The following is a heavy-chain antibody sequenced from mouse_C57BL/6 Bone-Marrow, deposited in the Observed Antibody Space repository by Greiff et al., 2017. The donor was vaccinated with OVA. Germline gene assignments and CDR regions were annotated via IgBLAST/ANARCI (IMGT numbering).Heavy chain of an antibody. D-gene: IGHD1-1*01. CDR3: VKEEIYYYGSSYLYAMDY. V-gene: IGHV7-4*01. CDR1: GFPFTDYY. Sequence: EVQLVESGGGLVQPGASLRLSCAASGFPFTDYYMSLVRQPPGKAPAWLALIRNKANGYTTEYTASVKGRFTISRDNSHNILYLQMNTLRAEDSATYYCVKEEIYYYGSSYLYAMDYWGQGTSVTVAS. J-gene: IGHJ4*01. CDR2: IRNKANGYTT.